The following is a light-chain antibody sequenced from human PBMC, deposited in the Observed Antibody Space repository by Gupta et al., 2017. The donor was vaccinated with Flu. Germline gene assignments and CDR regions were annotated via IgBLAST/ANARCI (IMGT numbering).Light chain of an antibody. CDR1: QSVSNF. V-gene: IGKV3-11*01. Sequence: EIVLTQSPATLSLSPGERASLSCRASQSVSNFLAWYQQKPGQAPRLLIYDASNRATGIPARFSGSGSGTDFTLTISSLEPEDSAVYYCQQRRDLLTFGGGTREQIK. CDR2: DAS. J-gene: IGKJ4*01. CDR3: QQRRDLLT.